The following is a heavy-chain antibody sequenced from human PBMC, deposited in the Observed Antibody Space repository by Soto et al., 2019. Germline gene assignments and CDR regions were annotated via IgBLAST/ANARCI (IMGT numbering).Heavy chain of an antibody. J-gene: IGHJ6*02. CDR1: GFTFDDFA. Sequence: EAQLVESGGGLMQPGGSLRLSCAVSGFTFDDFAMHWVRQAPGKGLEWVSSITWNSGNIDYADSVRGRFTISRDNARDSLYLQMNTLTPEDTALYYCAKDLLKGSRSSTYYHFYGLDVWGQGTTVTVSS. V-gene: IGHV3-9*01. CDR2: ITWNSGNI. D-gene: IGHD6-6*01. CDR3: AKDLLKGSRSSTYYHFYGLDV.